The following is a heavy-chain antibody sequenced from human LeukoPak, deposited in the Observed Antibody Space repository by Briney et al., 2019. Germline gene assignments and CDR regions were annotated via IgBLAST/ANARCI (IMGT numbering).Heavy chain of an antibody. Sequence: PSETLSLTCTVSGGSISSYYWSWIRQPPGKGLEWLGYIYYSGSTNYNPSLKSRVTISVDTSKNQFSLKLSSVTAADTAVYYCARAGGYSGYDRGGDFDYWGQGTLVTVSS. D-gene: IGHD5-12*01. V-gene: IGHV4-59*01. J-gene: IGHJ4*02. CDR1: GGSISSYY. CDR2: IYYSGST. CDR3: ARAGGYSGYDRGGDFDY.